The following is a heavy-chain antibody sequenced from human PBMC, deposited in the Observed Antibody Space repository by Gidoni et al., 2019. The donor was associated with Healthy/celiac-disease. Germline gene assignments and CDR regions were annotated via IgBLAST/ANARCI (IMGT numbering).Heavy chain of an antibody. CDR3: ARSLGVTAAGPSNWFDP. CDR2: IYTSGST. V-gene: IGHV4-4*07. CDR1: GGSISRYY. Sequence: QVQLQESGPGLVKPSETLSLPCTVSGGSISRYYWSCIRQPAGKGLEWIGHIYTSGSTNYNPSLKSRVTMSVDTSKNQFSRKLSSVTAADTAVYYCARSLGVTAAGPSNWFDPWGQGTLVTVSS. D-gene: IGHD6-13*01. J-gene: IGHJ5*02.